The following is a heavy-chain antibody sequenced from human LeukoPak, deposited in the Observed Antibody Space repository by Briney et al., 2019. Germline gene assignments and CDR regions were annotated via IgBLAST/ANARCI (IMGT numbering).Heavy chain of an antibody. Sequence: PGGSLRLSCVASGFTFSTYAMSWVRQTPAKGLEWVSVISGGGDITYYADSVKGRFTISRDNSENTVYLQMNSLRAEDTAVFYCARDQYDTWSRRGNFDSWGQGTLVIVSS. D-gene: IGHD3-3*01. J-gene: IGHJ4*02. CDR3: ARDQYDTWSRRGNFDS. CDR1: GFTFSTYA. CDR2: ISGGGDIT. V-gene: IGHV3-23*01.